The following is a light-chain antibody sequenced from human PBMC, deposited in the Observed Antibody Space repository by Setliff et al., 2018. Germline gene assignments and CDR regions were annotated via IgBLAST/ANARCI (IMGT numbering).Light chain of an antibody. CDR1: SSDVGGYNH. CDR2: DVG. CDR3: SSYTGSNSQV. V-gene: IGLV2-14*01. J-gene: IGLJ1*01. Sequence: QSALTQPACVSGSPGQSITISCTGSSSDVGGYNHVSWYQQHPGKAPKLMIYDVGKRPSGVSNRFSGSKSGNTASLTISGLQAEDEADYYCSSYTGSNSQVFGTGTKVTVL.